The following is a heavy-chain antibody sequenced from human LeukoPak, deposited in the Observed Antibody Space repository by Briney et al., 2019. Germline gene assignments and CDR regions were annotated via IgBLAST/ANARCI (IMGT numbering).Heavy chain of an antibody. Sequence: PSETLSLTCAVYGGSFSGYYWSWIRQPPGKGLEWIGEINHSGSTNYNPSLKSRVTISVDTSKNQFSLKLSSVTAADTAVYYCAREVAGIVGAGSFDYWGQGTLVTVSS. CDR1: GGSFSGYY. CDR3: AREVAGIVGAGSFDY. V-gene: IGHV4-34*01. CDR2: INHSGST. J-gene: IGHJ4*02. D-gene: IGHD1-26*01.